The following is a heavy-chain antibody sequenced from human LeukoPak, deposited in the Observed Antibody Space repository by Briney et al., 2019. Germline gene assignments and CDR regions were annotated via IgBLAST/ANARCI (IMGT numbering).Heavy chain of an antibody. V-gene: IGHV3-30*02. Sequence: GGSLRLSCAASGFTFSSYGMHWVRQAPGKGLEWVAFIRSDGSNKYYADSVKGRFTISRDNSKNTLYLQMNSLRAEDTAVYYCAKDPDYYDSSGYNFDYWGQGTLVTVSS. D-gene: IGHD3-22*01. CDR3: AKDPDYYDSSGYNFDY. CDR1: GFTFSSYG. CDR2: IRSDGSNK. J-gene: IGHJ4*02.